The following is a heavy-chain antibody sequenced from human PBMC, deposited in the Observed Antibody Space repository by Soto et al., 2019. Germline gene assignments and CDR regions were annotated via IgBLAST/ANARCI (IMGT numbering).Heavy chain of an antibody. J-gene: IGHJ3*02. CDR3: AKSRDYYDQPIDAFDI. CDR2: ISGSGGST. D-gene: IGHD3-22*01. V-gene: IGHV3-23*01. CDR1: GFTFSSYA. Sequence: GGSLRLSCAASGFTFSSYAMSWVRQAPGKGLEWVSAISGSGGSTYYADSVKGRFTISRDNSKNTLYLQMNSLRAEDTAVYYCAKSRDYYDQPIDAFDIWGQGTMVTVSS.